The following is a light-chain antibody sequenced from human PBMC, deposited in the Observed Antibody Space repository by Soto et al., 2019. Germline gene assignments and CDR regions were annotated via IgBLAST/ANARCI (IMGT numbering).Light chain of an antibody. CDR3: ETWDSNSRV. Sequence: QPVLTQSSSASASLGSSVKVTCTLSSGHSTYIIAWHQQQPGKAPRYLMKLEGSGTYNKGSGVPDRFSGSSSGADRYLTISNLQSEDEADYYCETWDSNSRVFGGGTKVT. V-gene: IGLV4-60*03. J-gene: IGLJ2*01. CDR1: SGHSTYI. CDR2: LEGSGTY.